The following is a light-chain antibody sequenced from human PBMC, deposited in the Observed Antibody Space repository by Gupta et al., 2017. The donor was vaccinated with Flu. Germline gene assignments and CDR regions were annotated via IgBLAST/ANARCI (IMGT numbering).Light chain of an antibody. Sequence: IVMTQSPATLSVSPGERATLSCRASQSVSSNLAWYQQKPGQAPRLLIYGASTRATGIPARLSGSGSGTEFTLTISSLQSEDFAVYYCQQYNSWPPLTFGGGTKVEIK. CDR2: GAS. CDR3: QQYNSWPPLT. V-gene: IGKV3D-15*01. J-gene: IGKJ4*01. CDR1: QSVSSN.